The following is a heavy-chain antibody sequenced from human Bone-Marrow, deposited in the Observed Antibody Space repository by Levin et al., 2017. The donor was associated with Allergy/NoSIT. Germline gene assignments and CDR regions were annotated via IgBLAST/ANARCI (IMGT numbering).Heavy chain of an antibody. D-gene: IGHD2-2*01. CDR3: ARPGRSTYEAY. CDR2: VVGDGRTT. V-gene: IGHV3-48*03. CDR1: GFTFSYYE. Sequence: GESLKISCAASGFTFSYYEMNWVRQAPGKGLEWVSSVVGDGRTTYYADSVKGRFTISRDNAKNSLYLQMNSLRTEDTAVYYCARPGRSTYEAYWGQGSLVTVSS. J-gene: IGHJ4*02.